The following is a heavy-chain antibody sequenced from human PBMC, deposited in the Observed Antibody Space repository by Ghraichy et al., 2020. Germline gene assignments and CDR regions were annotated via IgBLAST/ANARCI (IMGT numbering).Heavy chain of an antibody. CDR3: AGGRGYSYGVLHH. J-gene: IGHJ4*02. CDR1: GLTVIDNQ. D-gene: IGHD5-18*01. V-gene: IGHV3-66*01. CDR2: IYPGGST. Sequence: GESLNISCAASGLTVIDNQMNWVRQAPGKGLEWVSIIYPGGSTYYIDSVKGRFTISRDESKNMLFLQMNSLKFEDTAVYYCAGGRGYSYGVLHHWGQGTLVTVSS.